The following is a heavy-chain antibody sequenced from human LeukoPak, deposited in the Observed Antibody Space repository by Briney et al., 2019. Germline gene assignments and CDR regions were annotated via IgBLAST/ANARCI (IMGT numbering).Heavy chain of an antibody. V-gene: IGHV3-66*01. D-gene: IGHD6-13*01. J-gene: IGHJ1*01. CDR2: IYSGGTI. Sequence: GGSLRLSCAASGFTVTSNYMSWVRQAPGKGLEWVSTIYSGGTINFADSVKGRFTITRDDSKNTLYLQMSSLRAEDTAIYYCTSGYTSSWPHWGQGTLVTVSS. CDR3: TSGYTSSWPH. CDR1: GFTVTSNY.